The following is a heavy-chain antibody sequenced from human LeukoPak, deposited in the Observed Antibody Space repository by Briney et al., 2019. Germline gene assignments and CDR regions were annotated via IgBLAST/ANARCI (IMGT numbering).Heavy chain of an antibody. J-gene: IGHJ4*02. CDR2: IKQDGSEK. CDR3: ARETSITMIVVVITTAGYFDY. CDR1: GFTFSSYW. Sequence: GGSLRLSCAASGFTFSSYWMSWVRQAPGKGLEWVANIKQDGSEKYYVDSVKGRFTISRDNAKNSLYLQMSSLRAEDTAVYYCARETSITMIVVVITTAGYFDYWGQGTLVTVSS. D-gene: IGHD3-22*01. V-gene: IGHV3-7*01.